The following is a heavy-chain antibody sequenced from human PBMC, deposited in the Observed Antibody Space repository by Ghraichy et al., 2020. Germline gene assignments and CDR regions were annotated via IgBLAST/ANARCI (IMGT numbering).Heavy chain of an antibody. D-gene: IGHD3-10*01. CDR3: AAVLLWFGESENYFDY. Sequence: AGSLRLSCAASGFTFSSYAMSWVRQAPGKGLEWVSAISGSGGSTYYADSVKGRFTISRDNSKNTLYLQMNSLRAEDTAVYYCAAVLLWFGESENYFDYWGQGTLVTVSS. J-gene: IGHJ4*02. CDR2: ISGSGGST. V-gene: IGHV3-23*01. CDR1: GFTFSSYA.